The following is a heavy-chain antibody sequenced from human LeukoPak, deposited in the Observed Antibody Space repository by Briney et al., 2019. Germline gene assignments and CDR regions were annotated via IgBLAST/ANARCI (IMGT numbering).Heavy chain of an antibody. D-gene: IGHD3-16*02. CDR1: GFTFSNAW. V-gene: IGHV3-15*01. CDR2: IKSKTDGGTT. Sequence: GGSLRLSCAASGFTFSNAWMSWVRQAPGKGLEWVGRIKSKTDGGTTDYAAPVKGRFTISRDDSKNTLYLQMNSLKTEDTAVYYCTTISGTMITFGGVIGETYYFDYWGQGTLVTVSS. J-gene: IGHJ4*02. CDR3: TTISGTMITFGGVIGETYYFDY.